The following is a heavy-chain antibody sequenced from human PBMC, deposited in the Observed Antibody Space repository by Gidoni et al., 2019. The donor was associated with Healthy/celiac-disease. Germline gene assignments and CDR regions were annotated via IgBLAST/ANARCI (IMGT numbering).Heavy chain of an antibody. CDR1: GFTFSIYA. CDR2: ISSNGGST. D-gene: IGHD6-19*01. V-gene: IGHV3-64D*06. Sequence: EVQLVESGGGLVQPGGSLRLSCSASGFTFSIYAMHWVRQAPGKGMEYVSAISSNGGSTYYADSVKGRFTISRDNSKNTLYLQMSSLRAEDTAVYYCVKDRRIAVAGTYYYGMDVWGQGTTVTVSS. CDR3: VKDRRIAVAGTYYYGMDV. J-gene: IGHJ6*02.